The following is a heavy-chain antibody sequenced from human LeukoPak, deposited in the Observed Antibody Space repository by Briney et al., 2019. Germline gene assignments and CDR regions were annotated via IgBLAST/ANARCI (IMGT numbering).Heavy chain of an antibody. CDR1: GFTFSSYG. CDR3: AIGYCSGGSCPSYYGMDV. Sequence: GGSLRLSCAASGFTFSSYGMHWVRQAPGKGLEWVAVISYDGSNKYYADSVKGRFTISRDNSKNTLYLQMNSLRAEDTAVYYCAIGYCSGGSCPSYYGMDVWGQGTTVTVSS. J-gene: IGHJ6*02. CDR2: ISYDGSNK. V-gene: IGHV3-30*03. D-gene: IGHD2-15*01.